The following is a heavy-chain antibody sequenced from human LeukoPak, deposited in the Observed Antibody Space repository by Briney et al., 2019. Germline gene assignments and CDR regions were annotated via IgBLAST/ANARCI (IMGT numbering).Heavy chain of an antibody. CDR1: EFTVNNNY. Sequence: PGGSLRLSCAASEFTVNNNYMRWVRQAPGKGLEWVSDIYNDGTTYYADSVKGRFTISRDYARSTLYLQMNSLRAEDTAVYYCARDTADVWGQGTTVTVSS. D-gene: IGHD2-21*02. V-gene: IGHV3-66*01. J-gene: IGHJ6*02. CDR3: ARDTADV. CDR2: IYNDGTT.